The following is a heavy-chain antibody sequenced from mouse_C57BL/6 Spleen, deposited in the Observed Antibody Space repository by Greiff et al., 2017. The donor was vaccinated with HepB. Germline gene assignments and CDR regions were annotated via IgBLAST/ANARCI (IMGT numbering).Heavy chain of an antibody. V-gene: IGHV1-4*01. CDR3: ARSGNYGGMDY. CDR1: GYTFTSYT. J-gene: IGHJ4*01. CDR2: INPSSGYT. Sequence: VQLVESGAELARPGASVKMSCKASGYTFTSYTMHWVKQRPGQGLEWIGYINPSSGYTKYNQKFKDKATLTADKSSSTAYMQLSSLTSEDSAVYYCARSGNYGGMDYWGQGTSVTVSS. D-gene: IGHD2-1*01.